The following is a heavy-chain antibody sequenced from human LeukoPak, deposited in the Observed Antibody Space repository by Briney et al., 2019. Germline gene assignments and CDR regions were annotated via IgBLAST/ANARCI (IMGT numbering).Heavy chain of an antibody. Sequence: GGSLRLSCAASGFPFSDYSMNWVRQAPGKGLEWISYVGIDSGNTYYADSVKGRFTISADKAKNSLVLQMNSLRVEDMAVYYCARDYKYAFDNWGQGTLVTVSS. CDR3: ARDYKYAFDN. J-gene: IGHJ4*02. CDR2: VGIDSGNT. D-gene: IGHD5-24*01. V-gene: IGHV3-48*01. CDR1: GFPFSDYS.